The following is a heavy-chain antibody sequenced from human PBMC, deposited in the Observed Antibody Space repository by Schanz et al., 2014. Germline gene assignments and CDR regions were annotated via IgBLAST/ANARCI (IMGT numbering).Heavy chain of an antibody. Sequence: VQLVESGGGLVQPGGSLRLSCTASGFTFSSYWMHWVRQVPGKGLVWVSRIKSDGSSTSYADSVKGRFTISRDNAKRSLFLQMNSLRVEDTAVYFCVSQTGSPNYWGQGTLVTVSS. CDR1: GFTFSSYW. V-gene: IGHV3-74*02. CDR2: IKSDGSST. CDR3: VSQTGSPNY. J-gene: IGHJ4*02. D-gene: IGHD6-13*01.